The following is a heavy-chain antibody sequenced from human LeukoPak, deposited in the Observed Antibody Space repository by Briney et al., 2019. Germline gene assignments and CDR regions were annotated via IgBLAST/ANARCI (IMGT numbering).Heavy chain of an antibody. J-gene: IGHJ4*02. V-gene: IGHV3-21*01. CDR1: GCTFSSYS. CDR3: ARDLAPTSGYSRGWYHHALGY. CDR2: IISSSSYK. D-gene: IGHD6-19*01. Sequence: GGSLRLSCAASGCTFSSYSMNWVRQAPGKGLEWVSSIISSSSYKYYADSVKGRFTISRDNAKNSLYLQMNSLRAEDTAVYYCARDLAPTSGYSRGWYHHALGYWGQGTLVTVSS.